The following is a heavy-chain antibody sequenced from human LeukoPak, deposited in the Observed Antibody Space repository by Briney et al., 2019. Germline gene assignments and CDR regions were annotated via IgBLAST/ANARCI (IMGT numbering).Heavy chain of an antibody. V-gene: IGHV3-48*03. CDR1: GFTFSSYE. CDR3: AKDSRAALVGPYYMDV. D-gene: IGHD6-25*01. Sequence: GGSLRLSCAASGFTFSSYEMNWVRQAPGKGLEWVSYISSSGSTIYYADSVKGRFTISRDNSKNTLYLQMNSLRTEDTAVYYCAKDSRAALVGPYYMDVWGKGTTVTISS. CDR2: ISSSGSTI. J-gene: IGHJ6*03.